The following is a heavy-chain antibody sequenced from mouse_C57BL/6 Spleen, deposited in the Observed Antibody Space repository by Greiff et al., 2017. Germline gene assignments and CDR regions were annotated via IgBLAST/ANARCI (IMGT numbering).Heavy chain of an antibody. D-gene: IGHD1-1*01. CDR2: IDPNSGGT. V-gene: IGHV1-72*01. J-gene: IGHJ4*01. CDR1: GYTFTSYW. CDR3: SRGYGSIEAMDY. Sequence: QVQLQQPGAELVKPGASVKLSCKASGYTFTSYWMHWVKPRHGRSLEWIGRIDPNSGGTKYNEKFKSKATLTVDQPSSTAYMQLSSLTSEDSAVYYCSRGYGSIEAMDYWGQGTSVTVSS.